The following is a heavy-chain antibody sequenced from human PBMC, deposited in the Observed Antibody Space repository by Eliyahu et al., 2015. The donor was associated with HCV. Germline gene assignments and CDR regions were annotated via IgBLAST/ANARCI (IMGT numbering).Heavy chain of an antibody. D-gene: IGHD5-18*01. CDR3: AKDHEIQLWFPMYYFDY. V-gene: IGHV3-23*01. CDR2: ISGSGGST. CDR1: GXXFSSYA. Sequence: EVQLLESGGGLVQPGGSLRLSCAASGXXFSSYAMSWVRQAPGKGLEWVSAISGSGGSTYYADSVKGRFTISRDNSKNTLYLQMNSLRAEDTAVYYCAKDHEIQLWFPMYYFDYWGQGTLVTVSS. J-gene: IGHJ4*02.